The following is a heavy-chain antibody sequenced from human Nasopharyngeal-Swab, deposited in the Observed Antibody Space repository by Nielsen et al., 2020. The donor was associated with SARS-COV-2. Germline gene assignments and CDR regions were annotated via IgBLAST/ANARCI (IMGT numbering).Heavy chain of an antibody. D-gene: IGHD2-8*01. J-gene: IGHJ6*02. CDR3: ATTYAANCTNGVCYIFYYYYGMDV. Sequence: ASVKVSCKVSGYTLTDFSMHWVRQAPVKGLEWMGCFDPEDGETIYAQKFQGRVTMTEDTSTDTAYMELSSLRSEDTAVYYCATTYAANCTNGVCYIFYYYYGMDVWGQGTTVTVSS. V-gene: IGHV1-24*01. CDR2: FDPEDGET. CDR1: GYTLTDFS.